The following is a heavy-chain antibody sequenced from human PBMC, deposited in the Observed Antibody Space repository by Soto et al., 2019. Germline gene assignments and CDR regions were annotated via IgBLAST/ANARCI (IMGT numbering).Heavy chain of an antibody. Sequence: GASVKVSCKDSGGTFSTYSMFWVRQAPGQGLEWMGRIIPMLGVRNYAQRFQDRVTITADKSTATVHMELSSLRSEDTAVYYCARGIGLVTNDAFDIWGQGTMVTVSS. V-gene: IGHV1-69*02. J-gene: IGHJ3*02. CDR2: IIPMLGVR. D-gene: IGHD3-9*01. CDR3: ARGIGLVTNDAFDI. CDR1: GGTFSTYS.